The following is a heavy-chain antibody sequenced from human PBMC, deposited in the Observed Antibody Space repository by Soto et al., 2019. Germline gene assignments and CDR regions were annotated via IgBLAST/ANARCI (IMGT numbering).Heavy chain of an antibody. CDR1: GGSVSSGSYY. CDR2: IYYSGST. D-gene: IGHD5-12*01. Sequence: SETLSLTCTVSGGSVSSGSYYWSWIRQPPGKGLEWIGYIYYSGSTNYNPSLKSRVTISVDTSKNQFSLKLSSVTAADTAVYYCARGGRWLPLGFDIWGQGTMVTFSS. CDR3: ARGGRWLPLGFDI. J-gene: IGHJ3*02. V-gene: IGHV4-61*01.